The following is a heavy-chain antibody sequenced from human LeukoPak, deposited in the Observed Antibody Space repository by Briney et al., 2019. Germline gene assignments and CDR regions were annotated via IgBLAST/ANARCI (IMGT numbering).Heavy chain of an antibody. V-gene: IGHV4-4*07. CDR3: ARDLGGYYSSSFRWFDP. Sequence: SETLSLTCTVSGGSISSYYWSWIRQPAGKGLEWIGRIYTSGSNNYNPSLKSRVTMSVDTSKNQFSLKLSSVTAADTAVYYCARDLGGYYSSSFRWFDPWGQGTLVTVSS. CDR1: GGSISSYY. CDR2: IYTSGSN. J-gene: IGHJ5*02. D-gene: IGHD6-13*01.